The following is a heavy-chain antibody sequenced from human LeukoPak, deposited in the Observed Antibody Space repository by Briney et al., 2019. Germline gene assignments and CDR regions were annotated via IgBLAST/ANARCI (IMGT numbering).Heavy chain of an antibody. J-gene: IGHJ5*02. CDR1: GYTFTGYY. Sequence: ASVKVSCKASGYTFTGYYMHWVRQAPGQGLEWMGWINPNSGGTNYAQKFQGRVTMTRDTSISTAYMELSRLRSDDTAVYYCARAIVVVVAAGFDPWGQGTLVTASS. CDR3: ARAIVVVVAAGFDP. CDR2: INPNSGGT. V-gene: IGHV1-2*02. D-gene: IGHD2-15*01.